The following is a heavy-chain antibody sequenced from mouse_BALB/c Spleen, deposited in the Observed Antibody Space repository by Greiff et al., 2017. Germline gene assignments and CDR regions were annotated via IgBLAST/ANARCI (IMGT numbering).Heavy chain of an antibody. Sequence: EVQLQESGGGLVQPGGSLKLSCAASGFTFSSYGMSWVRQTPDKRLELVATINSNGGSTYYPDSVKGRFTISRDNAKNTLYLQMSSLKSEDTAMYYCARNWDEGYYFDYWGQGTTLTVSS. CDR1: GFTFSSYG. CDR3: ARNWDEGYYFDY. CDR2: INSNGGST. J-gene: IGHJ2*01. D-gene: IGHD4-1*01. V-gene: IGHV5-6-3*01.